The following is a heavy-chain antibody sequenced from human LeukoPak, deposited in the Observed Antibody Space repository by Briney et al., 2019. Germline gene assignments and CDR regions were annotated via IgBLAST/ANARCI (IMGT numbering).Heavy chain of an antibody. CDR3: ARGEYNSDWPGLLDY. J-gene: IGHJ4*02. D-gene: IGHD6-19*01. CDR1: GYTFRGYF. Sequence: ASVKVSCKASGYTFRGYFIHWVRQAPGQGLEWMGWVNPNSGARNYAPKFQGRVTMTRDTSITTAYMELNRMTSDDTAVYFCARGEYNSDWPGLLDYWGQGTMVTVSS. V-gene: IGHV1-2*02. CDR2: VNPNSGAR.